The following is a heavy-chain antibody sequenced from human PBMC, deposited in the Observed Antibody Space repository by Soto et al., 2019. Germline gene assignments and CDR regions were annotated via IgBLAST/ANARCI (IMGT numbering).Heavy chain of an antibody. CDR1: GFTFSNYA. J-gene: IGHJ4*02. V-gene: IGHV3-23*01. CDR2: ITSDGSTT. Sequence: EVQLLESGGGLVQPGGSLRLSCVVSGFTFSNYAMSWVRKTPGKGLEWVSGITSDGSTTWYADFVEGRFTISRDNSKNTVYLQLNSPRGEDAAVYFCAKGGSSGWPGGEDFWGQETMVTVSS. CDR3: AKGGSSGWPGGEDF. D-gene: IGHD6-19*01.